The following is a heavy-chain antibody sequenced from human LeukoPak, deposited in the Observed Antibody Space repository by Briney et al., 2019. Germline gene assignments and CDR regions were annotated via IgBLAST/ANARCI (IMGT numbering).Heavy chain of an antibody. D-gene: IGHD6-19*01. CDR3: ATGYGSGRGAFDI. CDR1: GYRFTSYW. Sequence: GESLKISCVGSGYRFTSYWIGWVRQMPGKGLEYMGIIYPGDSDTRYSPSFQGQVTFSADKSISTAYLQWSSLQASDTAMYYRATGYGSGRGAFDIWGQGTMVTVSS. V-gene: IGHV5-51*01. CDR2: IYPGDSDT. J-gene: IGHJ3*02.